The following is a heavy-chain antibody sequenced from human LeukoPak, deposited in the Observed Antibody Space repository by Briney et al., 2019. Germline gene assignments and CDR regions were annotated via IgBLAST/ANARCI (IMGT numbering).Heavy chain of an antibody. Sequence: PSETLSLTCTVSGGSISSYYWSWIRQPAGKGLEWIGRIYTSGSTNYNPSLKSRVTISVDKSKNQFSLKLSSVTAADTAVYYCARDWIAVAGTHAFDIWGQGTMVTVSS. CDR1: GGSISSYY. V-gene: IGHV4-4*07. CDR2: IYTSGST. CDR3: ARDWIAVAGTHAFDI. J-gene: IGHJ3*02. D-gene: IGHD6-19*01.